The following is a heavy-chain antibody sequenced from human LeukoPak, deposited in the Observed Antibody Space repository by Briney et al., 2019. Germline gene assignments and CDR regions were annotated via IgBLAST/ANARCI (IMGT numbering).Heavy chain of an antibody. Sequence: GGSLRLSCAASGFTFSSYAMLWVRQAPGKGLEWVAVIWYDGSKKYYADSVKGRFTVSRDNAKNSLYLQMNSLRAEDTALYYCARDRGGEWQLADYWGQGTLVTVSS. CDR3: ARDRGGEWQLADY. J-gene: IGHJ4*02. CDR2: IWYDGSKK. D-gene: IGHD6-13*01. V-gene: IGHV3-33*01. CDR1: GFTFSSYA.